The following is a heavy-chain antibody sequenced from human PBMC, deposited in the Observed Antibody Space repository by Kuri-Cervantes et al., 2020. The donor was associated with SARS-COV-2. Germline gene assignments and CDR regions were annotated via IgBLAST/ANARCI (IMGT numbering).Heavy chain of an antibody. CDR2: IKQDGSEK. J-gene: IGHJ4*02. Sequence: KVSCAVSVLTFSSYSMTWVRRAPGKGLEWVANIKQDGSEKYYVDSVKGRFTISRDNAKNSLYLQMSSLTAEDTATYYCARDLRMGKSLDYWGQGTLVTVSS. CDR3: ARDLRMGKSLDY. D-gene: IGHD7-27*01. V-gene: IGHV3-7*01. CDR1: VLTFSSYS.